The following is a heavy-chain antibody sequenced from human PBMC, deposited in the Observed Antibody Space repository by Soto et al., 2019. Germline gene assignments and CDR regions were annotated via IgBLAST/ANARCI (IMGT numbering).Heavy chain of an antibody. D-gene: IGHD4-17*01. Sequence: QVQLVQSGAEVKKPGAPVKASCKVSVSTLNKVSMHWVRQAPGKGLEWRGGFDPDEAETIYAQHFQGRVTMTEDTSTDTVYMELSSLRSEDTALYFCTTYHGDYNFDHWGQGTLVTGSS. CDR2: FDPDEAET. J-gene: IGHJ5*02. V-gene: IGHV1-24*01. CDR3: TTYHGDYNFDH. CDR1: VSTLNKVS.